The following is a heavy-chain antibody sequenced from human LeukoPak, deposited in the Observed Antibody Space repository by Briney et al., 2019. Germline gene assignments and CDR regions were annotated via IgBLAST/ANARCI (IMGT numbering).Heavy chain of an antibody. D-gene: IGHD2-2*01. V-gene: IGHV4-34*01. CDR1: GGSFSGYY. J-gene: IGHJ5*02. CDR2: INHSGSA. Sequence: PSETLSLTCAVYGGSFSGYYWSWIRQPPGKGLEWMGEINHSGSANYNPSLKSRVTISVDTSKNQFSLKLSSVTAADTAVYYCARGRVIVVVPAAPNYNWFDPWGQGTLVTVSS. CDR3: ARGRVIVVVPAAPNYNWFDP.